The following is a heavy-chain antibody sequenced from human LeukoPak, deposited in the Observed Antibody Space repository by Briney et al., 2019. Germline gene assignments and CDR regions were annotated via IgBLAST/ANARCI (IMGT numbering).Heavy chain of an antibody. V-gene: IGHV6-1*01. Sequence: SQTLSLTCVISGDIVSSNSAAWHWIRQSPSRGLEWLGRTYYRSKWYNEYAVSVKSRITINPDTSKNQFSLLLNSVTPEDTAIYYCARDGLGGHPFDYWGQGTLVTVSS. CDR1: GDIVSSNSAA. CDR3: ARDGLGGHPFDY. CDR2: TYYRSKWYN. D-gene: IGHD2-15*01. J-gene: IGHJ4*02.